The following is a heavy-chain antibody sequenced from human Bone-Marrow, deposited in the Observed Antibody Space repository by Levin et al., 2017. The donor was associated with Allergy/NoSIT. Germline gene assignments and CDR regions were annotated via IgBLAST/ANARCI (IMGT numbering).Heavy chain of an antibody. CDR1: GFSVSRNY. CDR3: ARNGVGTADVTP. CDR2: IYSGGDT. D-gene: IGHD2-8*01. Sequence: GGSLRLSCAASGFSVSRNYMSWVRQAPGKGLEWVSLIYSGGDTQYADSVKGRFTISRDNSRNTLYLQMNSLRGDDTAVYYCARNGVGTADVTPWGHGTLLTVSS. J-gene: IGHJ4*01. V-gene: IGHV3-66*01.